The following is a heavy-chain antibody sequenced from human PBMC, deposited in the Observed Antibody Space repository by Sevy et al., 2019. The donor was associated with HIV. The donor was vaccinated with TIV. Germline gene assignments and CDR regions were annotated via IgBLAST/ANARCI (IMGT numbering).Heavy chain of an antibody. CDR1: GFTFSTCW. Sequence: GGSLRLSCAASGFTFSTCWMTWVRQAPGKGLEGVSVIHSDDTTYHADSVKDRFTISRDNFKNTLYLHMSSLRAEDTAVYYCARGKSGYGYALNYWGQGTLVTVSS. D-gene: IGHD5-18*01. CDR2: IHSDDTT. V-gene: IGHV3-66*01. J-gene: IGHJ4*02. CDR3: ARGKSGYGYALNY.